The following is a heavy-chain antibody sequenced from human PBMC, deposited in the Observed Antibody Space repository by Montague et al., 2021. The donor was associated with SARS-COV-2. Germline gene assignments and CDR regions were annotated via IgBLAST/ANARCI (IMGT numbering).Heavy chain of an antibody. CDR2: ISYDGSYK. CDR1: GFTFSSYS. J-gene: IGHJ6*02. D-gene: IGHD1-14*01. V-gene: IGHV3-30*18. Sequence: SLRLSCAASGFTFSSYSMHWVRQSPGKGLEWVALISYDGSYKYYADSVKGRFTISRDNSKNTLYLQMNSLRGGDTAVYYCAKQTGAQTSYYYYGMDVWGQGTTVTVSS. CDR3: AKQTGAQTSYYYYGMDV.